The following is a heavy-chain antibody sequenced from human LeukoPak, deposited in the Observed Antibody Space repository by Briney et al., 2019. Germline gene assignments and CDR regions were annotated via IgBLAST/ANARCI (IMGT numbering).Heavy chain of an antibody. CDR3: ARDKPGGSGSLDY. CDR1: GFTVSSNY. V-gene: IGHV3-53*01. Sequence: GGSLRLSCAASGFTVSSNYMNSVRQAPGKGLEWVSIIYSGGSTDYADSVKGRLTISRDNSKNTLFLQMNSLRAEDTAVYYCARDKPGGSGSLDYWGQGTLVTVSS. D-gene: IGHD3-10*01. J-gene: IGHJ4*02. CDR2: IYSGGST.